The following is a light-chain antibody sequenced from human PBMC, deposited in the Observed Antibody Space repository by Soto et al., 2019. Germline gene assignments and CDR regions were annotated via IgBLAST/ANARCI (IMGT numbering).Light chain of an antibody. CDR3: SSLTSSGSHI. CDR1: SSDVGGYNF. Sequence: QYALTQPASVSGSPGQSITISCTGTSSDVGGYNFVSWYQQHPGKAPKLLIYEVTNRPSGVFNRFSGAKSDNTAALTISGLQAEDEADYYCSSLTSSGSHIFGGGTKLTVL. J-gene: IGLJ2*01. V-gene: IGLV2-14*01. CDR2: EVT.